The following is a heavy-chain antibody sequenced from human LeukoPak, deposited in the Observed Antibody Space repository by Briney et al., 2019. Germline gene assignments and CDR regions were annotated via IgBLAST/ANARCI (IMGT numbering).Heavy chain of an antibody. V-gene: IGHV1-18*01. D-gene: IGHD1/OR15-1a*01. J-gene: IGHJ4*02. CDR1: GYTFTSYG. Sequence: ASVKVSCKASGYTFTSYGISWVRQAPGQGLEWMGWISAYNGNTNYAQKLQGRVTMTTDTSTSTAYMELSSLRSEDTAVYYCATTRGISPPFDYWGQGTLATVSS. CDR3: ATTRGISPPFDY. CDR2: ISAYNGNT.